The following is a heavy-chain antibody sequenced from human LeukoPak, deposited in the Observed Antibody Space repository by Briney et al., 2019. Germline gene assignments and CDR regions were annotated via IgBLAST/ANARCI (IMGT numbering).Heavy chain of an antibody. V-gene: IGHV3-21*01. Sequence: GGSLRLSCAASGFTFSTYNMNWVRQAPGKGLEWISSITTSSSYTFYADSVKGRFTISRDNARNSLYLQMNSLTAEDTAVYYCARDPYSGAYGDTYYYFMDVWGKGTTVTISS. J-gene: IGHJ6*03. D-gene: IGHD1-26*01. CDR2: ITTSSSYT. CDR1: GFTFSTYN. CDR3: ARDPYSGAYGDTYYYFMDV.